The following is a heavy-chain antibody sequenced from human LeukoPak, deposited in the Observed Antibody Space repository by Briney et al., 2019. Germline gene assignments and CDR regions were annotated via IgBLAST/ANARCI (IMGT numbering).Heavy chain of an antibody. V-gene: IGHV3-30*18. Sequence: GGSLRLSCAASGFTFSSYGMHWVRQAPGRGLEWVAVISYDGSNKYYADSAKGRFTISRDNSKNTLYLQMNSLRAEDTAVYYCAKVPYDNPYFDYWGQGTLVTVSS. D-gene: IGHD3-10*01. J-gene: IGHJ4*02. CDR2: ISYDGSNK. CDR1: GFTFSSYG. CDR3: AKVPYDNPYFDY.